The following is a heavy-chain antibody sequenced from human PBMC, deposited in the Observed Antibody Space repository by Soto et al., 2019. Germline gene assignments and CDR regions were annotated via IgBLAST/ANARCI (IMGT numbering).Heavy chain of an antibody. CDR3: ARALAVAGNFFDY. CDR2: IYPGDSDT. J-gene: IGHJ4*02. Sequence: PGESLKISCKRSVYSFTSYCIGWVRQAPGKGLEWMGIIYPGDSDTRYSPSFQGQVTISADESTSTAYMELSSLRSEDTAVYYCARALAVAGNFFDYWGQGTLVTVSS. V-gene: IGHV5-51*01. D-gene: IGHD6-19*01. CDR1: VYSFTSYC.